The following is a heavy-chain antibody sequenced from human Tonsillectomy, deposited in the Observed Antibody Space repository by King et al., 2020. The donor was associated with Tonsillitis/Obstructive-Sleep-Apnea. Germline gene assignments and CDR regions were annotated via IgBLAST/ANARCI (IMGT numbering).Heavy chain of an antibody. CDR1: GGSFSGYY. J-gene: IGHJ5*02. D-gene: IGHD3-3*01. CDR3: SRGRRDDFWSGYIGWFDP. V-gene: IGHV4-34*01. Sequence: VQLQQWGAGLLKPSETLSLTCAVYGGSFSGYYWSWIRQPPGKGLEGIGEINHSGSTNYNPSLKSRVTISVDTSKNQFSLKLSSVTAADTAVYYCSRGRRDDFWSGYIGWFDPWGQGTLVTVSS. CDR2: INHSGST.